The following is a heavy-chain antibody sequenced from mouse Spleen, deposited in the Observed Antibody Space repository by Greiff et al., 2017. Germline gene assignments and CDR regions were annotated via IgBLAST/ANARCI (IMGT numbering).Heavy chain of an antibody. V-gene: IGHV1-80*01. J-gene: IGHJ3*01. D-gene: IGHD1-1*01. CDR2: IYPGDGDT. CDR3: AIHYYGSSYGAY. Sequence: VQLQQSGAELVKPGASVKISCKASGYAFSSYWMNWVKQRPGKGLEWIGQIYPGDGDTNYNGKFKGKATLTADKSSSTAYMQLSSLTSEDSAVYFCAIHYYGSSYGAYWGQGTLVTVSA. CDR1: GYAFSSYW.